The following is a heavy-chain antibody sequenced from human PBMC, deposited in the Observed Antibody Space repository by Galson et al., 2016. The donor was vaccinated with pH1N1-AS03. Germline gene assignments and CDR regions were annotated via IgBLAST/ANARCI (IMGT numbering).Heavy chain of an antibody. J-gene: IGHJ4*02. Sequence: SLRLSCAASGFTFSTNAMSWVRQAPGKGLEWVATITGTSGTTYYADSVKGRFTVSRENSRNTLSLQINNLRAEDSALYYCARDSGRDTWTAYSFASWGQGALVTVSS. CDR2: ITGTSGTT. CDR3: ARDSGRDTWTAYSFAS. V-gene: IGHV3-23*01. D-gene: IGHD1-1*01. CDR1: GFTFSTNA.